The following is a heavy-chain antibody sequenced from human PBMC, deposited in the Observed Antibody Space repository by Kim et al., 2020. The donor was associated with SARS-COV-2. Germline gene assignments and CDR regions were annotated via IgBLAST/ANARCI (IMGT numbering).Heavy chain of an antibody. D-gene: IGHD5-12*01. Sequence: VKGRFNISHDNTKNSLYLQMNSLGAEDTAVYYCARDSRGWGGYDITYFDYWGQGTLVTVSS. CDR3: ARDSRGWGGYDITYFDY. J-gene: IGHJ4*02. V-gene: IGHV3-48*03.